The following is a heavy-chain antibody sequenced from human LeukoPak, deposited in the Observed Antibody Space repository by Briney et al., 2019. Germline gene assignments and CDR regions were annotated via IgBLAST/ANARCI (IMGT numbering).Heavy chain of an antibody. CDR1: GGTFISYA. J-gene: IGHJ4*02. D-gene: IGHD5-24*01. V-gene: IGHV1-69*05. CDR2: IIPIFGTA. Sequence: ASVNVSCKASGGTFISYAISWVRQAPGQGLEWMGGIIPIFGTANYAQKFQGRVTITTDESTSTAYMELSSLRSEDTAVYYCARVKMATIWVFDYWGQGTLVTVSS. CDR3: ARVKMATIWVFDY.